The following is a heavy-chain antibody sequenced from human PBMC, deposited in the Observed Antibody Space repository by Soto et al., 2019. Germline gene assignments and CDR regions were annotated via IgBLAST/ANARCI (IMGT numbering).Heavy chain of an antibody. CDR1: GYTFTSYD. Sequence: ASVKVSCKASGYTFTSYDINWVRQATGQGLEWMGWMNPNSGNTGYAQKFQGRVTMTRNTSISTAYTELSSLRSEDTAVYYCANHQIGNAFDIWGQGAMVTVSS. CDR3: ANHQIGNAFDI. CDR2: MNPNSGNT. J-gene: IGHJ3*02. V-gene: IGHV1-8*01. D-gene: IGHD3-10*01.